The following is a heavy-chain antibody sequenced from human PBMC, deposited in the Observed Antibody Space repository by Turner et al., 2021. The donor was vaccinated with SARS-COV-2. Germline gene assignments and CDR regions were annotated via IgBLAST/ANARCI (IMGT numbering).Heavy chain of an antibody. V-gene: IGHV1-8*01. CDR2: MNTNSGNT. Sequence: VQLVQSGAEVKKPGASVKVSRKASGYTFTSYDINWVRQATGHGLDWMGCMNTNSGNTGYAKKFQGRVTMTRNTSISTAYMELSSLRSEDTAVYYCTRAAQLTVWFDPWGQGTLVTVSS. CDR3: TRAAQLTVWFDP. CDR1: GYTFTSYD. J-gene: IGHJ5*02. D-gene: IGHD3-9*01.